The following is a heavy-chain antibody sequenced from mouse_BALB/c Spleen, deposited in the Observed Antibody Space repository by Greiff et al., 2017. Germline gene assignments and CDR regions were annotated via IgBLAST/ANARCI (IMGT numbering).Heavy chain of an antibody. CDR3: APSTMVKGAFDY. CDR1: GYTFTSYW. CDR2: INPSTGYT. J-gene: IGHJ2*01. D-gene: IGHD2-13*01. V-gene: IGHV1-7*01. Sequence: VKLMESGAELAKPGASVKMSCKASGYTFTSYWMHWVKQRPGQGLEWIGYINPSTGYTEYNQKFKDKATLTADKSSSTAYMQLSSLTSEDSAVYYCAPSTMVKGAFDYWGQGTTLTVSA.